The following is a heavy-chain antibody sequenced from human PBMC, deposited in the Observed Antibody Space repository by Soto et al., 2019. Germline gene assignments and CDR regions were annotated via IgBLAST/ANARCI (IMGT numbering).Heavy chain of an antibody. Sequence: PGGSLRLSCVASGFTFISYAMTWVRQAPGKGLEWVSAISGSGTNTHYADSVKGRFTISRDNSKNTLYLQMNSLRAEDTAVYYCAKALLRDYYFYYGMDVWGQGATVTVSS. D-gene: IGHD3-22*01. CDR3: AKALLRDYYFYYGMDV. CDR2: ISGSGTNT. CDR1: GFTFISYA. J-gene: IGHJ6*02. V-gene: IGHV3-23*01.